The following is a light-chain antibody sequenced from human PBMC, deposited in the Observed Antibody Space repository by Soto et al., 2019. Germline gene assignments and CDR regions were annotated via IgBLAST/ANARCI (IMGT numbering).Light chain of an antibody. Sequence: DIQLTQSPSFLSASVGDRVTITCRSSQGISSYLAWYQQKPGKAPKLMIYATSTLQSRVPSRFSGSGSGTEFTLTISSLQPEDFATYYCQRPGTVGGGTKVEIK. CDR1: QGISSY. CDR3: QRPGT. CDR2: ATS. J-gene: IGKJ4*01. V-gene: IGKV1-9*01.